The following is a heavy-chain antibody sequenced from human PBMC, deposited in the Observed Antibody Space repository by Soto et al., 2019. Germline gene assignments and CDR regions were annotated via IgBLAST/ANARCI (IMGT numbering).Heavy chain of an antibody. CDR2: IIPILGIA. D-gene: IGHD6-19*01. J-gene: IGHJ4*02. CDR3: ARDGAVAGLPDY. Sequence: ASVKVSCKASGGTLSSYTISWVRQAPGQGLEWMGRIIPILGIANYAQKFQGRVTITADKSTSTAYMELSSLRSEDTAVYYCARDGAVAGLPDYWGQGTLVTVSS. V-gene: IGHV1-69*04. CDR1: GGTLSSYT.